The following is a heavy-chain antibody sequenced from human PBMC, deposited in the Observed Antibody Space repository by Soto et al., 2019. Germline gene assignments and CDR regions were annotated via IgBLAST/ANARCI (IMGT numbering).Heavy chain of an antibody. CDR2: IYFSGNT. J-gene: IGHJ6*02. CDR1: GGSISNYY. CDR3: ARSNSYGYYPTNRRHYSYAMDV. V-gene: IGHV4-59*01. Sequence: QVQLQESGPGLVQPSETLSLTCTVSGGSISNYYWSWIRQPPGKGLEWIGYIYFSGNTNYNPSLKSRLTMTVDTSKHQFSLKLSSVTATDTAVYYCARSNSYGYYPTNRRHYSYAMDVWGLGTTVTVSS. D-gene: IGHD5-18*01.